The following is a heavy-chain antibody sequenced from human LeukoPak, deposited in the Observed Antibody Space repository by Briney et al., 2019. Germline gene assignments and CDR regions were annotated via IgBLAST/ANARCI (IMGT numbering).Heavy chain of an antibody. CDR1: GFTFSSYA. V-gene: IGHV3-23*01. CDR3: AKSPHAHFNAGWYFDL. D-gene: IGHD3-3*02. Sequence: PGGSPRLSCAASGFTFSSYAMSWLRQAPGKGLELVASITGSAGSTYYADSMKGRFTVSRDYSQNTLYLHMNSLRAEDTATYYCAKSPHAHFNAGWYFDLWGRGTLVTVSS. J-gene: IGHJ2*01. CDR2: ITGSAGST.